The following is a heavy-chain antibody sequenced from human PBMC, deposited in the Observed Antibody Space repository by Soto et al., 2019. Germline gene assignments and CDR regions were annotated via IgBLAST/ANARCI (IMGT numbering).Heavy chain of an antibody. D-gene: IGHD3-3*01. J-gene: IGHJ4*02. V-gene: IGHV3-23*01. Sequence: EVQLLESGGGLVQPGGSLRLSCAASGFTFSTYAMSWVRQAPGKGLEWVSGISAGGGGTYYADSVKGRFTISRDNSTNTLYLQMNSLRAEDTAVYYCAKGRDYYAFDYWGQGTLVTVSS. CDR2: ISAGGGGT. CDR1: GFTFSTYA. CDR3: AKGRDYYAFDY.